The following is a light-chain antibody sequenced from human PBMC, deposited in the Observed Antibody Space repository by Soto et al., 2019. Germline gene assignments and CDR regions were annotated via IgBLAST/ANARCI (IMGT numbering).Light chain of an antibody. CDR2: GAS. V-gene: IGKV3-15*01. CDR1: QSVSSN. J-gene: IGKJ5*01. Sequence: EIVMTQSPATLSVSPGERATISCRASQSVSSNLAWYQQKPGQAPRLLIYGASTRATGIPARFSGSGSGTEFTLTISSLQSEDFAVYYCQHYNNWSTFGQGTRLEIK. CDR3: QHYNNWST.